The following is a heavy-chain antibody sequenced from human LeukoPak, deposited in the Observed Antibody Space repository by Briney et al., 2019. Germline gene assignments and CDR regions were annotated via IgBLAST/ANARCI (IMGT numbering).Heavy chain of an antibody. CDR1: GGSISSSSYY. D-gene: IGHD1-14*01. V-gene: IGHV4-39*07. J-gene: IGHJ6*03. CDR3: ARAEYYYYYMDV. CDR2: IYYSGST. Sequence: SETLSFTCTVSGGSISSSSYYWGWIRQPPGKGLEWIGSIYYSGSTYYNPSLKSRVTISVDTSKNQFSLKLSSVTAADTAVYYCARAEYYYYYMDVWGKGTTVTVSS.